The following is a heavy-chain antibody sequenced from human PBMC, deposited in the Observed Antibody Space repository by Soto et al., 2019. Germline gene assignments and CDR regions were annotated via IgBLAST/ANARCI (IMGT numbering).Heavy chain of an antibody. V-gene: IGHV4-59*08. CDR1: GGSIGSYV. Sequence: SEALSPRFPVSGGSIGSYVGCWIRQTPGKGLEWIGYIYYSGSNNYNPSLKSRVTISVDTSKNQFSLKLSSVIAADTAVYYCARLNPSDYYMGVWGKGTTVTVSS. J-gene: IGHJ6*03. CDR2: IYYSGSN. CDR3: ARLNPSDYYMGV.